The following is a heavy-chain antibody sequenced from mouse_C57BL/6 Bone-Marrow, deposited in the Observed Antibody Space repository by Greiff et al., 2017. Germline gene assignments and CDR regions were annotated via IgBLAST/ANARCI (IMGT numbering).Heavy chain of an antibody. CDR3: ARRTTVVATDAMDY. V-gene: IGHV1-22*01. J-gene: IGHJ4*01. CDR1: GYTFTDYN. D-gene: IGHD1-1*01. Sequence: EVQLQQSGPELVKPGASVKMSCKASGYTFTDYNMHWVKQRHGKSLEWIGYINPNNGGTSYNQQFKGKATLTVNKSSSTAYMELRSLTSEDSAVYYCARRTTVVATDAMDYWGQGTSVTVSS. CDR2: INPNNGGT.